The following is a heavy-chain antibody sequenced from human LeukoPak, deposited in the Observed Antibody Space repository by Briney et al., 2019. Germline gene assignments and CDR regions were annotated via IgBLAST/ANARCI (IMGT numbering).Heavy chain of an antibody. J-gene: IGHJ3*02. D-gene: IGHD5-12*01. CDR2: ISAYNGYT. Sequence: ASVKVSCKASGYIFTSYGISWVRQAPGQGLEWMGWISAYNGYTNYAQNLQGRVTMITETSTSTAYMELSSLMSGDTPVYFCARGRRRLQPFDIWGQGTVVAVSS. CDR3: ARGRRRLQPFDI. V-gene: IGHV1-18*01. CDR1: GYIFTSYG.